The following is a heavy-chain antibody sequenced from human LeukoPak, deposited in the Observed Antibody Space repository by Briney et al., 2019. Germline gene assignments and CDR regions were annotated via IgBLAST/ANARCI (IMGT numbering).Heavy chain of an antibody. CDR2: INAGNGNT. CDR1: GFTFSSYA. CDR3: ARAWYYYDSSGSFLDY. J-gene: IGHJ4*02. V-gene: IGHV1-3*03. D-gene: IGHD3-22*01. Sequence: PGGSLRLSCAASGFTFSSYAMHWVRQAPGQRLEWMGWINAGNGNTKYSHEFQGRATITRDTSASTAYMELSSLRSEDMAVYYCARAWYYYDSSGSFLDYWGQGTLVTVSS.